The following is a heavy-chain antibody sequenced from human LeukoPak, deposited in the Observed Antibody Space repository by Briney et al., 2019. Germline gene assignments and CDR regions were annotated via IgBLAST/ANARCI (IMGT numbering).Heavy chain of an antibody. J-gene: IGHJ4*02. V-gene: IGHV3-23*01. D-gene: IGHD7-27*01. CDR3: ARVPGDHNYFDY. Sequence: GGSLRLSCAASGFTFSSYAMNWVRQAPGKGLEWVSIITGSGVSTYYADSVKGRFTISRDNSKNTLYLQMNGLRVEDTAVYYCARVPGDHNYFDYWGQGTLVTVSS. CDR2: ITGSGVST. CDR1: GFTFSSYA.